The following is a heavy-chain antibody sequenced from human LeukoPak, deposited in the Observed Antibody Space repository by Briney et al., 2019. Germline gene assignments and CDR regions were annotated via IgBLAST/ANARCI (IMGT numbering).Heavy chain of an antibody. CDR1: VDSLSNYY. J-gene: IGHJ4*02. V-gene: IGHV4-59*12. CDR3: ARTNRYAGGDRHFDY. D-gene: IGHD1-14*01. Sequence: SETLSLTCTVPVDSLSNYYWSWIRQPPGKGLEWIGYISDSGSTNYKPSLKSRVTISVETSKNQFSLKLISVTAADTAVYYCARTNRYAGGDRHFDYWGQGTLVTVSS. CDR2: ISDSGST.